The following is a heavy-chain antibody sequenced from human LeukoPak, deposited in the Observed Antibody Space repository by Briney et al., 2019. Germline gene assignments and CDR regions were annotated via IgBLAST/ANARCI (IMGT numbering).Heavy chain of an antibody. CDR1: GFTVSSNY. CDR3: AKDYGNYVEFQENYYYMDV. D-gene: IGHD4-11*01. CDR2: ISGSGGDT. J-gene: IGHJ6*03. V-gene: IGHV3-23*01. Sequence: GGSLRLSCAASGFTVSSNYMSWVRQAPGKGLEWVSGISGSGGDTYHADSVKGRFTISRDNSKNTLYLQMNSLRAEDTAVYYCAKDYGNYVEFQENYYYMDVWGKGTTVTVSS.